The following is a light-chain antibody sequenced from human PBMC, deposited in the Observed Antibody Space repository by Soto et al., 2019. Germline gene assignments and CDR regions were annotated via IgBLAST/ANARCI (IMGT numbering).Light chain of an antibody. V-gene: IGLV2-14*03. CDR2: DVR. J-gene: IGLJ2*01. CDR3: SSYTSSNTVI. Sequence: QSALTQPASVSGSPGQSITISCTGTSSDVGICDCVSWYQQHPGNAPKVLIHDVRNRPSGVSNRFSGSKSGNTASLSISGLQAEDEADYYCSSYTSSNTVIFGGGTKVTVL. CDR1: SSDVGICDC.